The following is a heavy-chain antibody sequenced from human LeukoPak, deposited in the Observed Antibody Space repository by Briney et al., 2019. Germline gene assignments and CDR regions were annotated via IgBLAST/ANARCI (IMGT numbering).Heavy chain of an antibody. Sequence: ASVKVSCKASGHTFTSYGISWVRQAPGQGLEWMGWISAYNGNTNYAQKLQGRVTMTTDTSTSTAYMELRSLRSDDTAVYYCARVTISDYVWGSYRYPQDDFDYWGQGTLVTVSS. J-gene: IGHJ4*02. D-gene: IGHD3-16*02. CDR2: ISAYNGNT. CDR3: ARVTISDYVWGSYRYPQDDFDY. CDR1: GHTFTSYG. V-gene: IGHV1-18*01.